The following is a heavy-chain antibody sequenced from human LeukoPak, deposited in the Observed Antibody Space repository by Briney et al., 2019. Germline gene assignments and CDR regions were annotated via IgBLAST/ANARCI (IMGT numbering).Heavy chain of an antibody. CDR3: AKDPSGSSPYYFDY. V-gene: IGHV3-30-3*01. CDR2: ISYDGSNK. Sequence: PGGSLRLSCAASGFTFSSYAMHWVRQAPGKGLEWVAVISYDGSNKYYADSVKGRFTISRDNSKNTLYLQMNSLRAEDTAVYYCAKDPSGSSPYYFDYWGQGTLVTVSS. J-gene: IGHJ4*02. CDR1: GFTFSSYA. D-gene: IGHD1-26*01.